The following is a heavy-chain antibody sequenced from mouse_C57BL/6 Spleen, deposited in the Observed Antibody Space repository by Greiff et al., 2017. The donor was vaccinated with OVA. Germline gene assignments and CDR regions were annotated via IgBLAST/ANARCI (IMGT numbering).Heavy chain of an antibody. CDR3: AYYDYDDGYAMDY. J-gene: IGHJ4*01. V-gene: IGHV14-3*01. CDR2: IDPANGNT. Sequence: EVQLQQSVAELVRPGASVKLSCTASGFNIKNTYMHWVKQRPEQGLEWIGRIDPANGNTKYAPKFQGKATITADTSSNTAYLQLSSLTSADTAIYYCAYYDYDDGYAMDYWGQGTSVTVSS. D-gene: IGHD2-4*01. CDR1: GFNIKNTY.